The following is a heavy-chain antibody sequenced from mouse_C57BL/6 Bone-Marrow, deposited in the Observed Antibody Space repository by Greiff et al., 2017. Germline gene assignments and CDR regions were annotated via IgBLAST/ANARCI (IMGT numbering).Heavy chain of an antibody. CDR3: ACLQLWKDEYAMEY. D-gene: IGHD1-1*02. V-gene: IGHV1-69*01. J-gene: IGHJ4*01. Sequence: QVQLQQPGAELVLPGASVKLSCKASGYSFTSYWMHWVKQRPGHGLEWIGEIDPSDSYTNYTQKFTGKSTLTVDQSSSTAYMQLSSLTSEDCAVYYCACLQLWKDEYAMEYGGQGTSVTVSA. CDR1: GYSFTSYW. CDR2: IDPSDSYT.